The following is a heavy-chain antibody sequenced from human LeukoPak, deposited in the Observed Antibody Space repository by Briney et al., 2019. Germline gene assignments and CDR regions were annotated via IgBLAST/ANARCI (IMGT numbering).Heavy chain of an antibody. CDR1: GGSFSGYY. D-gene: IGHD3-9*01. Sequence: SETLSLTCAVYGGSFSGYYGSWIRQPPGKGLEWIGEINHSGSTNYNPSLKSRVTISVDTSKNQFSLKLSSVTAADTAVYYCARACYDILTGSPRASYYYYYMDVWGKGTTVTVSS. J-gene: IGHJ6*03. CDR3: ARACYDILTGSPRASYYYYYMDV. CDR2: INHSGST. V-gene: IGHV4-34*01.